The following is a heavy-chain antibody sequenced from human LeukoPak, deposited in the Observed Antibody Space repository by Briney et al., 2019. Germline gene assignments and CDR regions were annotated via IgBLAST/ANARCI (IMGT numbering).Heavy chain of an antibody. CDR3: AKAGPFYFDG. J-gene: IGHJ4*02. Sequence: PGGSLRLSCAASGFTFTNYGMHWVRQAPGKGLEWVSAISGNSATRHYADSVKGRFTISRDNSKSTLSLQMNSPRAEDTAVYYCAKAGPFYFDGWGQGILVTVSS. CDR2: ISGNSATR. CDR1: GFTFTNYG. V-gene: IGHV3-23*01.